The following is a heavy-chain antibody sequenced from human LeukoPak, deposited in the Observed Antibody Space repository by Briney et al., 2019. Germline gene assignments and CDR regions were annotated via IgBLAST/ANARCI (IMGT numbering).Heavy chain of an antibody. Sequence: SETLSLTCTVSGGSISSYYWSWIRQPAGKGLEWIGRIYTSGSTNYNPSLKSRVTISVDTSKNQFSLKLSSVTAADTAVYYCARGASGWTPREFFDYWGQGTLVTVSS. V-gene: IGHV4-4*07. CDR2: IYTSGST. CDR3: ARGASGWTPREFFDY. J-gene: IGHJ4*02. D-gene: IGHD6-19*01. CDR1: GGSISSYY.